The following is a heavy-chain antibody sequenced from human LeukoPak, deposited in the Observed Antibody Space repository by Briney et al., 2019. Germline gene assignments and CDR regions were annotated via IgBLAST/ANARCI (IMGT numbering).Heavy chain of an antibody. D-gene: IGHD2-2*01. CDR3: ARGPYCNTSTCYPYYFDS. CDR2: INHSGST. V-gene: IGHV4-34*01. J-gene: IGHJ4*02. CDR1: GGSISNFY. Sequence: SETLSLTCAIYGGSISNFYSSWIRQTPGKGLEWIGEINHSGSTSYNPSLKSRVTMSMDTSGRQFSLRLSSVTAADAALYYCARGPYCNTSTCYPYYFDSWGQGTLVTVSS.